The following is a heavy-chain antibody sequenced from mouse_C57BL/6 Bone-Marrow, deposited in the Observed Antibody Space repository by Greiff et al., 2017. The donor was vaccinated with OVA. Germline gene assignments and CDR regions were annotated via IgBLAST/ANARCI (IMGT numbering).Heavy chain of an antibody. J-gene: IGHJ1*03. CDR3: AIEGGYYGKGDWYFDV. CDR2: IHPSDSDT. Sequence: QVQLQQPGAELVKPGASVKVSCKASGYTFTSYWMPWVKQRPGQGLEWIGRIHPSDSDTNYNQKFKGKATLTVDKSSSTAYMQLSSLTSEDSAVYYGAIEGGYYGKGDWYFDVWGTGTTVTVSS. V-gene: IGHV1-74*01. D-gene: IGHD2-1*01. CDR1: GYTFTSYW.